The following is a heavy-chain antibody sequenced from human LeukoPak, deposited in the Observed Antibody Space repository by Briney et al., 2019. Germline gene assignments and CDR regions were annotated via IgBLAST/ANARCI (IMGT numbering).Heavy chain of an antibody. V-gene: IGHV3-30-3*01. D-gene: IGHD2-15*01. CDR2: ISYDGSNK. J-gene: IGHJ4*02. CDR3: ASNRDCSGGSCYYFDY. Sequence: SCKASGFTFSSYAMHWVRQAPGKGLEWVAVISYDGSNKYYADSVKGRFTISRDNSKNTLYLQMNSLRAEDTAVYYCASNRDCSGGSCYYFDYWGQGTLVTVSS. CDR1: GFTFSSYA.